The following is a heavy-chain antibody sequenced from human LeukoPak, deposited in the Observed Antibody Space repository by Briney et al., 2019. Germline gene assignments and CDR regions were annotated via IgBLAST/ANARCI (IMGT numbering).Heavy chain of an antibody. Sequence: PGGSLRLSCGASGFTFSSYAMSWVRQAPGKGLEWVSSITDSGGNTYSADSVKGRFTISRDNSKNTLYLQMNSLRVEDTAVYYCAKAPERSCNGASCYPLDYWGQGTLVTVSS. V-gene: IGHV3-23*01. CDR3: AKAPERSCNGASCYPLDY. CDR1: GFTFSSYA. CDR2: ITDSGGNT. J-gene: IGHJ4*02. D-gene: IGHD2-15*01.